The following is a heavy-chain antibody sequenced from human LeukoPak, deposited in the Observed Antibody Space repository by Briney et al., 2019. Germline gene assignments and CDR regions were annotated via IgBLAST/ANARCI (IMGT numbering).Heavy chain of an antibody. V-gene: IGHV3-9*01. CDR1: GFTFDDYA. J-gene: IGHJ6*02. D-gene: IGHD6-6*01. CDR3: AKDGLARYYYYGMDV. CDR2: ISWNSGSI. Sequence: GRSPRLSCAASGFTFDDYAMHWVRQAPGKGLEWVSGISWNSGSIGYADSVKGRFTISRDNAKNFLYLQMNSLRAEDTALYYCAKDGLARYYYYGMDVWGQGTTVTVSS.